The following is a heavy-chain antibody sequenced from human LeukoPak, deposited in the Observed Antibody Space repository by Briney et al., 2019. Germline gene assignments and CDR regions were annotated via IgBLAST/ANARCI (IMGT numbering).Heavy chain of an antibody. V-gene: IGHV1-2*02. J-gene: IGHJ4*02. CDR3: ARDTGYDYVWGSTDY. CDR2: INPNSGGT. Sequence: ASVKVSCKASGYTFTGYYMHWVRQAPGQGLEWMGWINPNSGGTNYAQKFQGRVTMTRDTSISTAYMELSRLRSDDTAVYYCARDTGYDYVWGSTDYWAREPWSPSPQ. CDR1: GYTFTGYY. D-gene: IGHD3-16*01.